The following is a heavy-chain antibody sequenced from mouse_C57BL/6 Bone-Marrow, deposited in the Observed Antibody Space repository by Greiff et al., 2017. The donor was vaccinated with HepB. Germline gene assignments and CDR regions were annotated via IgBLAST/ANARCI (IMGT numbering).Heavy chain of an antibody. D-gene: IGHD3-2*02. J-gene: IGHJ2*01. Sequence: QVQLQQPGAELVMPGASVKLSCKASGYTFTSYWMHWVKQRPGQGLEWIGEIDPSDSYTNYTHKFKGKSTLTVDKSTSTAYMQLSSLTSEDSADYDGAREETAEEAYYFDYGGRGTTLTVTA. V-gene: IGHV1-69*01. CDR3: AREETAEEAYYFDY. CDR1: GYTFTSYW. CDR2: IDPSDSYT.